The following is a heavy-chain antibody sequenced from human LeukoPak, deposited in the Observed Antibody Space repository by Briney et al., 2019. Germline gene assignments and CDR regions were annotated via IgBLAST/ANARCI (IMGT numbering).Heavy chain of an antibody. CDR3: ARAGGDQTLDY. Sequence: SQTLSLTCVVSGGSISSGGYSWSWIRQPPGKGLEWIGYIYHSGSTYYNPSLKSRVTISVDRSKNQFSLKLSSVTAADTAVYYCARAGGDQTLDYWGQGTLVTVSS. V-gene: IGHV4-30-2*01. D-gene: IGHD2-21*01. CDR1: GGSISSGGYS. J-gene: IGHJ4*02. CDR2: IYHSGST.